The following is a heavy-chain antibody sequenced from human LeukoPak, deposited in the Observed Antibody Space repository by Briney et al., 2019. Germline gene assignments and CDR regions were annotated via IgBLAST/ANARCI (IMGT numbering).Heavy chain of an antibody. J-gene: IGHJ3*02. V-gene: IGHV3-11*06. CDR1: GFTFSDYY. D-gene: IGHD1/OR15-1a*01. CDR2: ISSSSSYT. CDR3: ARVNKERKGAFDI. Sequence: GGSLRLSCAASGFTFSDYYMSWIRQAPGKGLEWVSYISSSSSYTNYADSVKGRFTISRDNAKNSLYLQMNSLRAEDTAVYYCARVNKERKGAFDIWGQGTMLTVSS.